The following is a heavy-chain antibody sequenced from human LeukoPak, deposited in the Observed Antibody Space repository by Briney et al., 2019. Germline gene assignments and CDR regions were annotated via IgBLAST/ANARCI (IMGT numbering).Heavy chain of an antibody. Sequence: SETLSLTCTVSGGSISSYYWSWIRQPPGKGLEWIGYIYTGGSTNYNPSLKSRVTISVDTSKNQFSLKLSSVTAADMAVYYCATTMVRGAFDAFDIWGQGTMVTVSS. D-gene: IGHD3-10*01. V-gene: IGHV4-4*09. CDR3: ATTMVRGAFDAFDI. J-gene: IGHJ3*02. CDR2: IYTGGST. CDR1: GGSISSYY.